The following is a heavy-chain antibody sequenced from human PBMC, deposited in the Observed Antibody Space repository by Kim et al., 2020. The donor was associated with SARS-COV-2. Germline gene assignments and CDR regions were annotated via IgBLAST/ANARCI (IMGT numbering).Heavy chain of an antibody. CDR2: IYSGGSST. Sequence: GGSLRLSCAASGFTFSSYAMSWVRQAPGKGLEWVSVIYSGGSSTYYADSVKGRFTISRDNSKNTLYLQMNSLRAEDTAVYYCAKAYYYGSSGYYTSWGQGTLVTVSS. V-gene: IGHV3-23*03. CDR3: AKAYYYGSSGYYTS. J-gene: IGHJ5*02. CDR1: GFTFSSYA. D-gene: IGHD3-22*01.